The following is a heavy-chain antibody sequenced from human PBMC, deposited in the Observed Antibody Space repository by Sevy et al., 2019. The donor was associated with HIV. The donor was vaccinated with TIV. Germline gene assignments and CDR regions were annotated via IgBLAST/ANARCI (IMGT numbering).Heavy chain of an antibody. Sequence: GGSLRLSCAASGFTFSSYAMHWVRQAPGKGLEWVAVISYDGSNKYYADSVKGRVTISRDNSKNTLYLQMNSLRDEDTAVYYCAREEIPYVRIVVVPTVDYYGMDVWGQGTTVTVSS. D-gene: IGHD2-15*01. CDR1: GFTFSSYA. CDR2: ISYDGSNK. J-gene: IGHJ6*02. V-gene: IGHV3-30-3*01. CDR3: AREEIPYVRIVVVPTVDYYGMDV.